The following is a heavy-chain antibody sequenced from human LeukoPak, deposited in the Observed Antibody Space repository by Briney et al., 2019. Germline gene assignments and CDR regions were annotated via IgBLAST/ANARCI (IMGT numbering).Heavy chain of an antibody. J-gene: IGHJ4*02. Sequence: SETLSLTCTVSGGSISTYYWSWVRQPPVKGLEWIGYIYYSGSTNYNPSLKSRVTISVDTSKNQFSLKLSSVTAADTAVYYCATLRGYSSGWYFDYWGQGTLVTVSS. CDR1: GGSISTYY. V-gene: IGHV4-59*01. CDR2: IYYSGST. D-gene: IGHD6-19*01. CDR3: ATLRGYSSGWYFDY.